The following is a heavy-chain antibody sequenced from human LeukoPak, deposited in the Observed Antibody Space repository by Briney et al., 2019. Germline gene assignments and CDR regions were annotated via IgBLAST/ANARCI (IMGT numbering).Heavy chain of an antibody. J-gene: IGHJ6*03. D-gene: IGHD1-26*01. CDR1: GGSISSYY. CDR2: IYTSGST. CDR3: ASGPSGSYYYYYYMDV. Sequence: PSETLSLTCTVSGGSISSYYWSWIRQPAGKGLEWIGRIYTSGSTNYNPSLKSRVTISVDTSKNQFSLKLSSVTAADTAVYYCASGPSGSYYYYYYMDVWGKGTTVTVSS. V-gene: IGHV4-4*07.